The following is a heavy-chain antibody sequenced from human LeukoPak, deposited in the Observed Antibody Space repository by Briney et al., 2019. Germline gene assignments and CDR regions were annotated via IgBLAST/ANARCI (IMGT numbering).Heavy chain of an antibody. J-gene: IGHJ4*02. D-gene: IGHD3-10*01. CDR3: ARGGYGSGSYSSGAWGYFGY. V-gene: IGHV3-33*01. CDR2: IWYDGSNK. CDR1: GFTFSSYG. Sequence: GGSLRLSCAASGFTFSSYGMHWVRQAPGKGLEWVAVIWYDGSNKYYADSVKGRFTISRDNSKNTLYLQMNSLRAEDTAVYYCARGGYGSGSYSSGAWGYFGYWGQGTLVTVSS.